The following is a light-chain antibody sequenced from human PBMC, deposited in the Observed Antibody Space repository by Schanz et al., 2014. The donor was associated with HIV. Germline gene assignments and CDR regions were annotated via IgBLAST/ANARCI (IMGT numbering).Light chain of an antibody. CDR2: DND. CDR3: AAWDVLLNGPV. J-gene: IGLJ7*01. V-gene: IGLV1-40*01. Sequence: QSVLTQPPSLSGAPGQRVSLSCNGSSSNIGAGYDVHWYQHFPGTAPRLLIFDNDNRPSGVPDRISASKSGTSASLTISGLQSEDEADYYCAAWDVLLNGPVFGGGTQLTVL. CDR1: SSNIGAGYD.